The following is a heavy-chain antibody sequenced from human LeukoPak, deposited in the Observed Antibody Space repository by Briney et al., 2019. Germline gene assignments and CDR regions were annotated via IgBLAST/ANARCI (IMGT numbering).Heavy chain of an antibody. CDR1: VVTFSDYY. CDR3: PREGHATSFDY. Sequence: GGSLRLSCAASVVTFSDYYMSWIRQAPGKGLEWVSYIISSGSTIYYAVSVKGRFTISRANAKNSLYLKMDSLRAEDTAVYYCPREGHATSFDYWGQGTLVTVSS. V-gene: IGHV3-11*01. J-gene: IGHJ4*02. D-gene: IGHD5-12*01. CDR2: IISSGSTI.